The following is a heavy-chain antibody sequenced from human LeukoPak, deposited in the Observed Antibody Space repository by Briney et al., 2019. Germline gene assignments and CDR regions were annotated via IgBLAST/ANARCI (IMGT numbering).Heavy chain of an antibody. CDR3: ARVDVDTAMVNAYYYYYGMDV. V-gene: IGHV4-34*01. CDR2: INHSGST. Sequence: SETLSLTCAVYGGSFSGYYWSWTRQPPGKGLEWIGEINHSGSTKYNPSLESRVTISIDTSKNQFSLKLSSVTAADTAVYYCARVDVDTAMVNAYYYYYGMDVWGQGTTVTVSS. J-gene: IGHJ6*02. D-gene: IGHD5-18*01. CDR1: GGSFSGYY.